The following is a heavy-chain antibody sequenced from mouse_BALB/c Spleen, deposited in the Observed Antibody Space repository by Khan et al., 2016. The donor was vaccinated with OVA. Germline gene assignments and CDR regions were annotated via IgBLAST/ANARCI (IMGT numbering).Heavy chain of an antibody. CDR1: GYTFTSYW. CDR3: ARIKKIVATYFDY. J-gene: IGHJ2*01. CDR2: TNPTNGRT. D-gene: IGHD1-1*01. V-gene: IGHV1S81*02. Sequence: QVQLQQPGAELVKAGASVKMSCKASGYTFTSYWMHWVKQRLGQGLAWFAETNPTNGRTYYNEKFKSKATLTVDKSSSTAYMLLSGPTFEDSAVYYCARIKKIVATYFDYGGQGTTLTVSS.